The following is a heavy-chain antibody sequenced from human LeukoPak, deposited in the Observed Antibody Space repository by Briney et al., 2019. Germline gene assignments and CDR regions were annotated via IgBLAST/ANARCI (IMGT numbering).Heavy chain of an antibody. Sequence: GGSLRLSCAASGFTFSSYAMSWVRQAPGKGLEWVSAISGSGGSTYYADSVKGRFTISRDNSKNTLYLQMNSLRAEDTAVYYCAKPGRMWEHRYYFDCWGQGTLVTVSS. CDR2: ISGSGGST. V-gene: IGHV3-23*01. J-gene: IGHJ4*02. D-gene: IGHD1-26*01. CDR1: GFTFSSYA. CDR3: AKPGRMWEHRYYFDC.